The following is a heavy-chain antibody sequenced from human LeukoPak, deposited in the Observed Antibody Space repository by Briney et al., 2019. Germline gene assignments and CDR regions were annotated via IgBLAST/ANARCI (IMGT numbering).Heavy chain of an antibody. CDR1: GYTLTELS. J-gene: IGHJ4*02. CDR2: FDPEDGET. V-gene: IGHV1-24*01. Sequence: ASVKVSCKVSGYTLTELSMHWVRQAPGKGLEWMGGFDPEDGETIYAQKFQGRVTMTEDTSTDTAYMELSSLRSEDTAVYYCATANQYYDILTGYYYFDYWGQGTLVTVSS. D-gene: IGHD3-9*01. CDR3: ATANQYYDILTGYYYFDY.